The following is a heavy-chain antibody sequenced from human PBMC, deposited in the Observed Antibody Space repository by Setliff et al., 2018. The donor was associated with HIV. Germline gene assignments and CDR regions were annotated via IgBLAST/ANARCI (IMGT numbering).Heavy chain of an antibody. D-gene: IGHD3-16*01. V-gene: IGHV3-15*01. CDR3: AKPMRPTYYDYVWRTRDAFDI. CDR2: IKSNSDGATT. CDR1: GLTFNNAW. Sequence: GGSLRLSCTASGLTFNNAWMSWVRQAPGKGLEWVGLIKSNSDGATTDYAAPVKGRFTISRDNSKNTLYLQMNSLRAEDTAVYYCAKPMRPTYYDYVWRTRDAFDIWGQGTMVTVSS. J-gene: IGHJ3*02.